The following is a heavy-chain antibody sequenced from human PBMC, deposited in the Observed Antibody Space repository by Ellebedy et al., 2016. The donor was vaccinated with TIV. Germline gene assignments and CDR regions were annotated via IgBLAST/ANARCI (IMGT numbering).Heavy chain of an antibody. CDR2: ISDSSLHI. D-gene: IGHD1-26*01. Sequence: GESLKISXAASGFTFSDYYMSWIRQAPGRGLEWVASISDSSLHIYYGDSMKGRFTISRDYAKNSLYLQMKSLRAEDTAVYYCARFHHSASYFFFDHWGQGTLVTVSS. V-gene: IGHV3-11*06. CDR3: ARFHHSASYFFFDH. J-gene: IGHJ4*02. CDR1: GFTFSDYY.